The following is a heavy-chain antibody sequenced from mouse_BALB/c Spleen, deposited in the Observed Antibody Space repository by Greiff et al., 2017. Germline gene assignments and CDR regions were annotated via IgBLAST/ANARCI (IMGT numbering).Heavy chain of an antibody. V-gene: IGHV3-2*02. CDR3: ARAGTGAFAY. CDR2: ISYSGST. J-gene: IGHJ3*01. D-gene: IGHD4-1*01. Sequence: VQLQQSGPGLVKPSQSLSLTCTVTGYSFTSYYVRKWIQQLPGNQLWWMGYISYSGSTSYNPSLKSRISITQDTSKNQFFLQLNSVTTEDTATYYCARAGTGAFAYWGQGTLVTVSA. CDR1: GYSFTSYYV.